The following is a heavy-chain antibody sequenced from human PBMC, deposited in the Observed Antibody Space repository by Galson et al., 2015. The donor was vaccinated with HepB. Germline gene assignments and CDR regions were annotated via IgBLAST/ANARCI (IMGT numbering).Heavy chain of an antibody. J-gene: IGHJ5*01. CDR3: ARDARSNWDARGPPNFDS. Sequence: CAISGDSVSSISAAWHWIRQSPSRGLEWLGRTYYRSKWYSFYAVAVESRITVSADTSRNQFSLQLNSVAPDDTAMYYCARDARSNWDARGPPNFDSWGQGTLVTVPS. V-gene: IGHV6-1*01. D-gene: IGHD1-20*01. CDR2: TYYRSKWYS. CDR1: GDSVSSISAA.